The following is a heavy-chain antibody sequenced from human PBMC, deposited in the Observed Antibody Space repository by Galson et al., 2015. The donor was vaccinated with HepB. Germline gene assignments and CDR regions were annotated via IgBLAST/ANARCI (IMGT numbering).Heavy chain of an antibody. V-gene: IGHV1-46*01. D-gene: IGHD1-20*01. CDR1: GNTFMNAY. Sequence: SVKVSCKASGNTFMNAYMHWVRQAPGQGLEWMGIINPSGQSPNYALNFQDRVTMTKDTSTSTVYMELNSLTSEDTAVYYCARGPYNWHDVHAFEIWGQGTMVTVSS. CDR2: INPSGQSP. CDR3: ARGPYNWHDVHAFEI. J-gene: IGHJ3*02.